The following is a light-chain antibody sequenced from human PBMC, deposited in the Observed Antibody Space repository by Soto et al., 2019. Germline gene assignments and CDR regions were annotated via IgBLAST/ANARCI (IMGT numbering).Light chain of an antibody. CDR3: QQYGSSPLT. CDR1: QSVTSGY. CDR2: DTS. J-gene: IGKJ1*01. V-gene: IGKV3-20*01. Sequence: EIALTQSPGTLSLSPGERATLSCRASQSVTSGYLAWYQQKPGQAPRLLIYDTSSRATGIPDRFSGSGSGTDFTLTISRLEPEDFAVYYCQQYGSSPLTFGQGTKVDI.